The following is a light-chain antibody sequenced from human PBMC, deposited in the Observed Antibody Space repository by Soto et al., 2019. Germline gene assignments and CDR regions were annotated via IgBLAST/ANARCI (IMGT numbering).Light chain of an antibody. CDR1: QGINSW. CDR2: AAS. V-gene: IGKV1-12*01. CDR3: QQANSCPIT. J-gene: IGKJ5*01. Sequence: DIQMTQSPSSVSASVGDRVSITCRASQGINSWLAWYQKKPGRAPKLLIYAASSLQNGVPSRFSGSESGTDFTLTISNLQPEDCAIYFCQQANSCPITFGQGTPLEI.